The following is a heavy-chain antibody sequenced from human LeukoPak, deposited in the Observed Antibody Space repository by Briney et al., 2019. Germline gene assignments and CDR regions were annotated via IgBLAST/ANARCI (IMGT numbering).Heavy chain of an antibody. Sequence: NPSETLSLTCAVYGGSFSGYYWSWIRQPPGKGLGWIGEINHSGSTNYNPSLKSRVTISVDTSKNQFSLKLSSVTAADTAVYYCARGVVGVIEVRVYYVDYWGQGTLVTVSS. CDR2: INHSGST. D-gene: IGHD3-3*01. V-gene: IGHV4-34*01. CDR3: ARGVVGVIEVRVYYVDY. CDR1: GGSFSGYY. J-gene: IGHJ4*02.